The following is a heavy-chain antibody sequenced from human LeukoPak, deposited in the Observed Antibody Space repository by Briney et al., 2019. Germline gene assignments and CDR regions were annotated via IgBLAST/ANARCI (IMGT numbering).Heavy chain of an antibody. J-gene: IGHJ4*02. Sequence: GGSLTLSCAASGFTFSSYWMSWVRQAPGKGLEWVANINQDGSEKYYVDSLKGRFTISRDNAKNSLYLQMNSLRAEDTAVYYCARVKYGADYWGQGTLVTVSS. CDR2: INQDGSEK. V-gene: IGHV3-7*05. CDR1: GFTFSSYW. CDR3: ARVKYGADY. D-gene: IGHD2/OR15-2a*01.